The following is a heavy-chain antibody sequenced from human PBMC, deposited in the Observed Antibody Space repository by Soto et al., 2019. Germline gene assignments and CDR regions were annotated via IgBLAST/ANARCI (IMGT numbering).Heavy chain of an antibody. D-gene: IGHD2-2*01. CDR2: ISSSGSTI. CDR3: ARDEPFVVPAAIVGYYYGMDV. CDR1: GFTFSDYY. Sequence: QVQLVESGGGLVKPGGSLRLSCAASGFTFSDYYMSWIRQAPGKGLEWVSYISSSGSTIYYADSVKGRFTISRDNAKNSLYLQMNSLRAEDTAVYYCARDEPFVVPAAIVGYYYGMDVWGQGTTVTVSS. V-gene: IGHV3-11*01. J-gene: IGHJ6*02.